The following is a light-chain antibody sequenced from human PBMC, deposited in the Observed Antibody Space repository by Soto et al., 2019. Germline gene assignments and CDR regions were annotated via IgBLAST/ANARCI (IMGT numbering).Light chain of an antibody. CDR3: QQRSNCWT. J-gene: IGKJ1*01. Sequence: EIVLTQSPATLSLSPGERAALSYRASQSVSTFLAWYPHKPGQAPRLLIYDASNRATGIPARFSGSGSGTDFTLTISSLELEDSAFYYCQQRSNCWTFGQGTKVEIK. CDR2: DAS. CDR1: QSVSTF. V-gene: IGKV3-11*01.